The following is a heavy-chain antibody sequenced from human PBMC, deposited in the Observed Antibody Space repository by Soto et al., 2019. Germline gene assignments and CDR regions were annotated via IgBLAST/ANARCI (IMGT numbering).Heavy chain of an antibody. V-gene: IGHV3-33*01. D-gene: IGHD1-7*01. CDR2: IWYDGSNK. J-gene: IGHJ6*02. CDR1: GFTFSSYG. Sequence: GGSLRLSCAASGFTFSSYGMHWVRQAPGKGLEWVAVIWYDGSNKYYADSVKGRFTISRDNSKNTLYLQMNSLRAEDTAVYYCASIYNGNYDVSPNYYGMDVWGQGTKVTVSS. CDR3: ASIYNGNYDVSPNYYGMDV.